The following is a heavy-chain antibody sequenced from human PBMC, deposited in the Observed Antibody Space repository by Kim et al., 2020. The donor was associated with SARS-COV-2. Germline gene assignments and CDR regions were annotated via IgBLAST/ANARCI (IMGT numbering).Heavy chain of an antibody. CDR3: ARGFIQYYASGFKFTASDI. J-gene: IGHJ3*02. CDR1: GFTFSDHY. V-gene: IGHV3-72*01. CDR2: TRNKANSYTT. Sequence: GGSLRLSCAASGFTFSDHYMDWVRQAPGKGLEWVGRTRNKANSYTTEYAASVKGRFTISRDDSKNSLYLQMNSLKTEDTAVYYCARGFIQYYASGFKFTASDIWGQGTMVTVSS. D-gene: IGHD3-10*01.